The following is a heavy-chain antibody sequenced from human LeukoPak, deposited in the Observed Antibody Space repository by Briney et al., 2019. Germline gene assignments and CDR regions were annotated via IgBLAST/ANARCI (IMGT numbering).Heavy chain of an antibody. D-gene: IGHD4-17*01. J-gene: IGHJ5*02. CDR2: INHSGST. CDR3: ARQARRATVTTRLRWFDP. Sequence: SETLSLTCTVSGGSISSYYWSWIRQPPGKGLEWIGEINHSGSTNYNPSLKSRVTISVDTSKNQFSLKLSSVTAADTAVYYCARQARRATVTTRLRWFDPWGQGTLVTVSS. CDR1: GGSISSYY. V-gene: IGHV4-34*01.